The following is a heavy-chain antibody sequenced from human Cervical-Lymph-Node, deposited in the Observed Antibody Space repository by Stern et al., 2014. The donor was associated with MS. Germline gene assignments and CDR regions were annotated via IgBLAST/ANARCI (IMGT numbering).Heavy chain of an antibody. Sequence: QVQLVQSGPGLVKPSQTLSLTCTVSGGSISSSGYYWSWIRQPADKGLEWIGRIPDSGSTYSNPSLKSRVTKSMAPAKNQVSLKLPSVTAADTAVYYCATTRWDLFTWNWFDPWGQGTLVTVSS. D-gene: IGHD1-26*01. CDR2: IPDSGST. CDR3: ATTRWDLFTWNWFDP. V-gene: IGHV4-61*02. CDR1: GGSISSSGYY. J-gene: IGHJ5*02.